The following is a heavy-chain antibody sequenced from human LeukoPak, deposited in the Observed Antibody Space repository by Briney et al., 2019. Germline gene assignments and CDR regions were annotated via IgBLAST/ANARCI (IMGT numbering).Heavy chain of an antibody. CDR1: GFTFSNYA. V-gene: IGHV3-23*01. Sequence: PGGSLRLSCVASGFTFSNYAMSWVRQAPGKGLEWVSAITGSGTNRYYADSLKGPFTTSRDNSKNTVFLQMNSLRHEDTAIYYCVIWGDYDVLTGYYVPDYWGQGTLVTVAS. J-gene: IGHJ4*02. CDR3: VIWGDYDVLTGYYVPDY. CDR2: ITGSGTNR. D-gene: IGHD3-9*01.